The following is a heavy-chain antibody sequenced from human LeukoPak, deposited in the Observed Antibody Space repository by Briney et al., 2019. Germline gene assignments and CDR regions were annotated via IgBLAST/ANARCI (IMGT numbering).Heavy chain of an antibody. CDR2: INHSGRT. V-gene: IGHV4-34*01. D-gene: IGHD3-10*01. CDR1: GGSFSGYY. Sequence: PSETLSLTCAVYGGSFSGYYWSWIRQPPGRGLEWIGEINHSGRTNYNPSLKSRVSISVDTSKNQFSLKLSSVIAADTAVYYCARGRASMFPMVRGAPRKDYYYYGMDVWGQGTTVTVSS. CDR3: ARGRASMFPMVRGAPRKDYYYYGMDV. J-gene: IGHJ6*02.